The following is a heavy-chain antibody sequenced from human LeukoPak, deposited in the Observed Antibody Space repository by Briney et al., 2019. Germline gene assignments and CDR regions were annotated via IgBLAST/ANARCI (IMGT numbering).Heavy chain of an antibody. V-gene: IGHV3-64*01. CDR2: ISLNAAST. D-gene: IGHD6-25*01. CDR1: GFTFSDYT. CDR3: ARERLIDNFYYYMDV. Sequence: GGSLRLSCAASGFTFSDYTVHWVHQAPGKGLEYVSGISLNAASTYYVNSVKGRFTISRDNSKNTLYLQMGSLRAEDTAVYYCARERLIDNFYYYMDVWGKGTTVTVSS. J-gene: IGHJ6*03.